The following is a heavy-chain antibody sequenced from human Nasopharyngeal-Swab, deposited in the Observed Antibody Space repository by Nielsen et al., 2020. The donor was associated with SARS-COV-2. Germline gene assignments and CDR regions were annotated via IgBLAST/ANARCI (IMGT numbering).Heavy chain of an antibody. CDR1: RDSVSSNSAA. CDR2: TYYRSKWYN. Sequence: SQTLSLTCAISRDSVSSNSAAWNWVRQSPSRGLEWLGRTYYRSKWYNDYAVSVKSRITINPGTSQNQFSLQLNSVTPEDTAVYYCAREWENWNVDWFDPWGQGTLVTVSS. CDR3: AREWENWNVDWFDP. J-gene: IGHJ5*02. V-gene: IGHV6-1*01. D-gene: IGHD1-1*01.